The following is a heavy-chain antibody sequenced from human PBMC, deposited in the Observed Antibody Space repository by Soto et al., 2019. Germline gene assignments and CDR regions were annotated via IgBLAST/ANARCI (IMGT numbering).Heavy chain of an antibody. J-gene: IGHJ4*02. V-gene: IGHV3-23*01. CDR3: ARALTMGIVVVNY. Sequence: GGSLRLSCVASGFTFSSYAMSWVRQAPGKGLEWVSAISGSGGSTYYADSVKGRFTISRDNSKNTLYLQMNSLRAEDTAVYYCARALTMGIVVVNYWGQGTLVTVSS. CDR2: ISGSGGST. CDR1: GFTFSSYA. D-gene: IGHD3-22*01.